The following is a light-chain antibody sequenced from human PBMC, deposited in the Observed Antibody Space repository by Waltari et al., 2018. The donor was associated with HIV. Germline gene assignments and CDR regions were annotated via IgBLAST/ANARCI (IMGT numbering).Light chain of an antibody. V-gene: IGLV1-44*01. J-gene: IGLJ2*01. CDR3: ASRDGSLKGPV. CDR2: SNQ. Sequence: QSVLTQPPSASGTPGQRVTISCSGSSSNIGGNTVNWYQHLPGTAPKLTIYSNQHRPSGVPVRCSGYNAGASASLASSGVQSEDEAEYYCASRDGSLKGPVFGRGTKLTVL. CDR1: SSNIGGNT.